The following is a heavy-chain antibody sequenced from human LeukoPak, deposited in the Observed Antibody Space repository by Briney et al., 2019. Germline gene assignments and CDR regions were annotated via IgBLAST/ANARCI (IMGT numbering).Heavy chain of an antibody. D-gene: IGHD6-13*01. J-gene: IGHJ5*02. CDR1: GDSVSSPTYF. CDR3: AVSAAALFDP. CDR2: IFYYGTS. V-gene: IGHV4-39*01. Sequence: SETLSLTCTVSGDSVSSPTYFWGWIRHPPGKGLEWIGSIFYYGTSYYNPSLKSRVTISVDTSTNQFSLKLNSVTVADTAVYYCAVSAAALFDPWGQGTLVTVSS.